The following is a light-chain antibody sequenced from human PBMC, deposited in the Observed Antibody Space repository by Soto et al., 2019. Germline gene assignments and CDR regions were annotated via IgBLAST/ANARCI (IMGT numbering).Light chain of an antibody. CDR1: SSDVGGYNY. CDR2: EVS. V-gene: IGLV2-14*01. CDR3: SSYTSSSPWV. Sequence: QSALTQPASVSGSPGQSITISCTGTSSDVGGYNYVSWYQQHPGKAPKFIIYEVSNRPSGVSNRFSGSKSGNTASLTISGLQAEDEADYYCSSYTSSSPWVFGGGTKLTVL. J-gene: IGLJ3*02.